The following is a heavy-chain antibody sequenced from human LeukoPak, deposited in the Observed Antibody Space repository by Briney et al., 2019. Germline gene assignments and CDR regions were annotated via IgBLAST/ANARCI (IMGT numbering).Heavy chain of an antibody. D-gene: IGHD3-22*01. CDR2: VSGSGGYT. J-gene: IGHJ4*02. Sequence: GGSLRLSCAASGLTFSSYAMSWVRQAPGKGLEWVSSVSGSGGYTYYAGSVKGRFTISRDNSKNTLYLQMNSLRAEDTAIYYCAKDRPNYYDSSGHYYRRDGDYWGQGTLVTVSS. V-gene: IGHV3-23*01. CDR3: AKDRPNYYDSSGHYYRRDGDY. CDR1: GLTFSSYA.